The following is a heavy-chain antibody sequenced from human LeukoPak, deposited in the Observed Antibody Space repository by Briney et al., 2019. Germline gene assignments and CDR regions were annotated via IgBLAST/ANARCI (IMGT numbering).Heavy chain of an antibody. Sequence: ASVKVSCKASGGTFSSYAISWVRQAPGQGLEWMGGIIPIFGTANYAQKFQGRVTITADESTSTAYMELSSLRSEDTAVYYCARDRYSGSRTFDYWGQGTLVTVSS. D-gene: IGHD1-26*01. CDR1: GGTFSSYA. J-gene: IGHJ4*02. CDR2: IIPIFGTA. V-gene: IGHV1-69*13. CDR3: ARDRYSGSRTFDY.